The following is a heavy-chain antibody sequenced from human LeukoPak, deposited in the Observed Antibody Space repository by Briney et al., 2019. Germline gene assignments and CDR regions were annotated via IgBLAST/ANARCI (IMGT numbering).Heavy chain of an antibody. CDR3: ARDSSSWYGPEYFQH. V-gene: IGHV3-7*01. J-gene: IGHJ1*01. D-gene: IGHD6-13*01. CDR1: GFTFSNYW. Sequence: GGSLRLSCAASGFTFSNYWMSWVRQAPGKGLEWVANIKFDGSEKFYVDSVKGRFTISRDNAKNSLYLQMNSLRAEDTSVYYCARDSSSWYGPEYFQHWGQGTLVTVSS. CDR2: IKFDGSEK.